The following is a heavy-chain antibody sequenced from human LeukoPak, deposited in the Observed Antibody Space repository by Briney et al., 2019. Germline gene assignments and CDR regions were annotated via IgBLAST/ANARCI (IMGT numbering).Heavy chain of an antibody. Sequence: ASVKVSCKASGYTFTDYYMHWVRQAPGQGLEWMGWINPKSGDTKYAQESRGWVTMTRDTSISTAYIELSRSRSDDTAMYYCARGSPVAAAGTAYFHHWGQGTLVTVSS. D-gene: IGHD6-13*01. CDR1: GYTFTDYY. J-gene: IGHJ1*01. V-gene: IGHV1-2*04. CDR2: INPKSGDT. CDR3: ARGSPVAAAGTAYFHH.